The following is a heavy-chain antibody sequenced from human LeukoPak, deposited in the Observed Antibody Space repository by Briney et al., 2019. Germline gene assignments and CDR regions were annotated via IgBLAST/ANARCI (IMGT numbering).Heavy chain of an antibody. CDR3: AKTSTPWIQLWLRDY. Sequence: GGSLRLSCAGSGFTFSSYGMHWVRQAPGKGLEWVAFIRYDGSNKYYADSVKGRFTISRDNSKNTLYLQMNSLRAEDTAVYYCAKTSTPWIQLWLRDYWGQGTLVTVSS. CDR2: IRYDGSNK. V-gene: IGHV3-30*02. CDR1: GFTFSSYG. D-gene: IGHD5-18*01. J-gene: IGHJ4*02.